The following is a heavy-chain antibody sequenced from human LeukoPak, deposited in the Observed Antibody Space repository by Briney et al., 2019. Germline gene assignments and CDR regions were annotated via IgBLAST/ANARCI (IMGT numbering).Heavy chain of an antibody. CDR2: ISSSSSYT. Sequence: GGSLRLSCGASGFTFSDYYMSWIRQAPGKGLEWVSYISSSSSYTNYADSVKGRFTISRDNAKNSLYLQMNSLRAEDTAVYYCARDGPYYYDSSGYYLWSQGTLVTVSS. CDR1: GFTFSDYY. D-gene: IGHD3-22*01. J-gene: IGHJ4*02. V-gene: IGHV3-11*06. CDR3: ARDGPYYYDSSGYYL.